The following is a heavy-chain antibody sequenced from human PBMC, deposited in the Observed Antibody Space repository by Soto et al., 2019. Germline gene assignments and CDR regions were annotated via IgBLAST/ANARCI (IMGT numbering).Heavy chain of an antibody. Sequence: EVQLVESGGGLVQPGGSLRLSCAASGFTFSSYAMRWVRQAPGKGLEYVSAISSNGGSTYYANSVKGRFTISRDNSKNTLYLQMGSLRAEDMAVYYCARDRYGDYDYWGQGTLVTVSS. V-gene: IGHV3-64*01. J-gene: IGHJ4*02. CDR1: GFTFSSYA. D-gene: IGHD4-17*01. CDR2: ISSNGGST. CDR3: ARDRYGDYDY.